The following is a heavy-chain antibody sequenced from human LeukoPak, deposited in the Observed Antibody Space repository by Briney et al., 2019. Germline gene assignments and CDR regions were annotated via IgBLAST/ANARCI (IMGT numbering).Heavy chain of an antibody. CDR2: INSSGGTT. CDR3: ARDSKFYYDSSGAFDI. CDR1: GYTFSSYY. J-gene: IGHJ3*02. Sequence: ASVKVSCKASGYTFSSYYMHWVRQAPGQGLEWMGIINSSGGTTSYAQKFQGRVTMTRDTSTSTVYMELSSLRSEDTAVYYCARDSKFYYDSSGAFDIWGQGTMVTVSS. V-gene: IGHV1-46*01. D-gene: IGHD3-22*01.